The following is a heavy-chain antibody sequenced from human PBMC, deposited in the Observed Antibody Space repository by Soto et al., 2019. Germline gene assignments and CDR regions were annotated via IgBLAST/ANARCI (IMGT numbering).Heavy chain of an antibody. CDR2: ISYDGSNK. V-gene: IGHV3-30*18. CDR1: GFTFSSYG. Sequence: QVQLVESGGGVVQPGRSLRLSCAASGFTFSSYGMHWVRQAPGKGLEWVAVISYDGSNKYYADSVKGRFTISRDNSKNPLDLQMNSLRAEDRAVYYCAKEEVCCGSFDCWGQGTLVTVSS. D-gene: IGHD1-26*01. J-gene: IGHJ4*02. CDR3: AKEEVCCGSFDC.